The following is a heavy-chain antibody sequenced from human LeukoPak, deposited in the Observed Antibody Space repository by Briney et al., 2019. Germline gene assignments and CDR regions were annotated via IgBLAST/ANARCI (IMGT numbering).Heavy chain of an antibody. Sequence: ASVKVSCKASGYTFTGYYMHWVRQAPGQGLEWMGWINPNSGGTNYAQKFQGRVTMTRDTSISTAYMELSRLRSDDTAVYYCAREAVVPAAISEWFDPWGQGTLVIVSS. CDR2: INPNSGGT. J-gene: IGHJ5*02. CDR1: GYTFTGYY. V-gene: IGHV1-2*02. CDR3: AREAVVPAAISEWFDP. D-gene: IGHD2-2*01.